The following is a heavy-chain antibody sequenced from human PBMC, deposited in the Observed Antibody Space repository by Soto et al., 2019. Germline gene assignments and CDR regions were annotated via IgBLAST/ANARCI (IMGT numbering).Heavy chain of an antibody. Sequence: SETLSLTCSVSGGSIITSYYWGWIRQPPGKGLEWIGCIYYSGSTYYNPSLKSRVTIFVDTSKSQFSVMLGSVTAADTAVYYCARHDWARFYGMDVWGQGTTVTVSS. V-gene: IGHV4-39*01. J-gene: IGHJ6*02. CDR1: GGSIITSYY. CDR2: IYYSGST. CDR3: ARHDWARFYGMDV. D-gene: IGHD2-21*01.